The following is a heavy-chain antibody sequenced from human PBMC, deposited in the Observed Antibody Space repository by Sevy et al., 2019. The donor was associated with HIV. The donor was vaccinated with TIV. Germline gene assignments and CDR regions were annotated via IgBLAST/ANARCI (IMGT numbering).Heavy chain of an antibody. J-gene: IGHJ6*02. V-gene: IGHV3-7*01. Sequence: GGSLRLSCAASGFTFSSHWMSWVRQAPGKGLEWVANIKQDGSEKYYGDSVKGRFTISRDNAKNSLSLQMNSLGAEDTAVYYCARDTGGIGMDVWGQGTTVTVSS. CDR1: GFTFSSHW. CDR3: ARDTGGIGMDV. CDR2: IKQDGSEK. D-gene: IGHD6-13*01.